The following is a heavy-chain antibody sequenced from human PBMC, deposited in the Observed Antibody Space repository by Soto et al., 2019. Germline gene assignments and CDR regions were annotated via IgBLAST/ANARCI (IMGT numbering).Heavy chain of an antibody. V-gene: IGHV4-4*07. D-gene: IGHD6-6*01. J-gene: IGHJ6*02. CDR1: GGSISNYY. CDR3: ATRLVPHLYHYYYYGMDV. Sequence: SETLSLTCTVSGGSISNYYWTWIRQPAGKGLEWIGRMYTSGSTNYNPSLKSRVTMSVDTSKNQFSLNLRSVTAEDTAVYYCATRLVPHLYHYYYYGMDVWGQGTTVTVSS. CDR2: MYTSGST.